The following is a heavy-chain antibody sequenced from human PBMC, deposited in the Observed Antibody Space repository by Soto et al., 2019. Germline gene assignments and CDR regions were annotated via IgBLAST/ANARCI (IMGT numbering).Heavy chain of an antibody. CDR2: INRGGGT. J-gene: IGHJ4*02. V-gene: IGHV4-4*02. CDR3: AKAGFYTPGFDS. D-gene: IGHD2-15*01. Sequence: QMQLQESGPGLVEPSGTLSLTCTISGGFFRSAXWWSWVRQSPEKGLEWIGEINRGGGTIYNPSLNSRVTISADKSENQFSLHMTSVTAADTAVYYCAKAGFYTPGFDSWGQGTLVTVSS. CDR1: GGFFRSAXW.